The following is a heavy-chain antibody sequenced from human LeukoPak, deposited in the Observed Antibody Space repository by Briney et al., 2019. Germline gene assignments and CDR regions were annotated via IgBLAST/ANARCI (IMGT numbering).Heavy chain of an antibody. CDR3: ARDPNDSSEGYNWFDP. CDR2: IRYDGSNK. V-gene: IGHV3-30*02. Sequence: GGSLRLSCAASGFTFSTYGIHWVRQAPGEGLEWVTFIRYDGSNKYYAGSVKGRFTISRDNSKNTLSLQMNSLRAEDTAVYYCARDPNDSSEGYNWFDPWGQGTLVTVSS. CDR1: GFTFSTYG. D-gene: IGHD3-22*01. J-gene: IGHJ5*02.